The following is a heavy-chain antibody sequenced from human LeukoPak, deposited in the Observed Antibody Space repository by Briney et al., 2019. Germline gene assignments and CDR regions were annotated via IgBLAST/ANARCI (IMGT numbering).Heavy chain of an antibody. CDR2: INHSGST. J-gene: IGHJ3*02. D-gene: IGHD5-18*01. CDR3: ARVGYSYGSAFDI. CDR1: GGSFSGYY. V-gene: IGHV4-34*01. Sequence: SETLSLTCAVYGGSFSGYYWSWIRQPPGKGLEWIGEINHSGSTNYNPSLKSRVPISVDTSKNQFSLKLSSVTAADTAVYYCARVGYSYGSAFDIWGQGTKVTVSS.